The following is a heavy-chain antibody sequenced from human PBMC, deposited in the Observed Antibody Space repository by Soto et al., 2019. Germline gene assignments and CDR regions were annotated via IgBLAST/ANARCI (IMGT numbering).Heavy chain of an antibody. J-gene: IGHJ4*02. V-gene: IGHV5-51*01. CDR2: IYPGDSDT. CDR3: ARPHYYDSSGYYYVAY. CDR1: GYSFTSYW. D-gene: IGHD3-22*01. Sequence: GESLKISCKGSGYSFTSYWIGWVRQMPGKGLEWMGIIYPGDSDTRYSPSFQGQVTISADKSISTAYLQWSSLKASDTAMYYCARPHYYDSSGYYYVAYWGQGTLVTVSS.